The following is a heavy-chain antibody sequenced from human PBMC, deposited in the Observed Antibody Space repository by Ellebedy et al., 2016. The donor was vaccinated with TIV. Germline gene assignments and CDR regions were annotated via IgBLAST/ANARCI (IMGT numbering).Heavy chain of an antibody. CDR3: ARDGDENCGGDCYYYYGMDV. D-gene: IGHD2-21*02. CDR1: EFTFSSSW. Sequence: PGGSLRFSCAASEFTFSSSWMHWVRQGPGKGLVWVSRINSDGSSTSYADSVKGRFTISRDNSKNTLYLQMNSLRAEDTAVYYCARDGDENCGGDCYYYYGMDVWGQGTTVTVSS. CDR2: INSDGSST. J-gene: IGHJ6*02. V-gene: IGHV3-74*01.